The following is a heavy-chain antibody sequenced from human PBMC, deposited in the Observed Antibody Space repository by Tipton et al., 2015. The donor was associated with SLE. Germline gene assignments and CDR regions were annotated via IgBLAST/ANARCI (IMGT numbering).Heavy chain of an antibody. CDR2: ISYTETT. D-gene: IGHD4-17*01. J-gene: IGHJ4*02. CDR1: GGSISGYH. Sequence: TLSLTYTVSGGSISGYHWSWLRQPPGKGLEWIGYISYTETTKYNPSLESRVIISVDTSKNQFSLKLSSVTVADTAVYYCAKDYNYDNADYNWGQGKLVIVSS. V-gene: IGHV4-59*12. CDR3: AKDYNYDNADYN.